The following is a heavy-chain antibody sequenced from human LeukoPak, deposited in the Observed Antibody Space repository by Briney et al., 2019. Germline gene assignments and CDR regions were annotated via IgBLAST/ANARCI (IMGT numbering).Heavy chain of an antibody. J-gene: IGHJ4*02. CDR1: GDTLTELS. Sequence: ASVKVSCKVSGDTLTELSMHWVRQAPGKGLEWMGGFDPEDGETIYAQKFQGRVTMTEDTSTDTAYMELSSLRSEDTAVYYCATSPLFSSGYYYRDYWGQGTLVTVSS. D-gene: IGHD3-22*01. CDR2: FDPEDGET. V-gene: IGHV1-24*01. CDR3: ATSPLFSSGYYYRDY.